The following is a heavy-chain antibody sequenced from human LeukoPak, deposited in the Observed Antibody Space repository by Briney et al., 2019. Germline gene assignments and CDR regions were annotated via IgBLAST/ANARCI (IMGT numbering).Heavy chain of an antibody. CDR1: GFTFGDYA. Sequence: GGSLRLSCTASGFTFGDYAMSWVRQAPGKGLEWVANIKQDGSEKYYVDSVKGRFTISRDNAKNSLYLQMNSLRAEDTAVYYCASRYYGDYVDYWGQGTLVTVSS. J-gene: IGHJ4*02. CDR3: ASRYYGDYVDY. V-gene: IGHV3-7*01. D-gene: IGHD4-17*01. CDR2: IKQDGSEK.